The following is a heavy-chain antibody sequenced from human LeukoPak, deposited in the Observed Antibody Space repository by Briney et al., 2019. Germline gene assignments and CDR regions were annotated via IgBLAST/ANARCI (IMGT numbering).Heavy chain of an antibody. CDR3: ARGYGYSYGTSGIDY. V-gene: IGHV1-2*04. CDR2: INPNSGGT. J-gene: IGHJ4*02. CDR1: GYTFTSYG. Sequence: ASVKVSCKASGYTFTSYGISWVRQAPGQGLEWMGWINPNSGGTNYAQKFQGWVTMTRDTSISTAYMELSRLRSDDTAVYYCARGYGYSYGTSGIDYWGQGTLVTVSS. D-gene: IGHD5-18*01.